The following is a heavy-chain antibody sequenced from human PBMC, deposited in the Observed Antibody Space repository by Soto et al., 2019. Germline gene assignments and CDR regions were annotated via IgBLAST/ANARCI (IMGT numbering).Heavy chain of an antibody. D-gene: IGHD3-10*01. Sequence: PSETLSLTCSVSDDSITGGGYYWSWIRQHPAKGLEWISSIYYRGSTYYNPSLRSRGTVSLDPSQARLSLRLTSLTAADTATYYCAGGGSGTYHVWGQGTLVTVSS. V-gene: IGHV4-31*02. CDR1: DDSITGGGYY. CDR2: IYYRGST. CDR3: AGGGSGTYHV. J-gene: IGHJ4*02.